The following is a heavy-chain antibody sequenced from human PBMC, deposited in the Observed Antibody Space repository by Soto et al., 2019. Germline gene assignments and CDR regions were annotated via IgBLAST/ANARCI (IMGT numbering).Heavy chain of an antibody. CDR1: GFPFSNFA. J-gene: IGHJ6*03. Sequence: GGSVRLSCAGSGFPFSNFAMSWVRQAPGKGLEWVSIISGSGGSAYYVDSVKGRFTISRDNSKNTVYLQMNSLRAEDTAVYYCAEVRISSYYMDVWGQGTTVPVSS. CDR2: ISGSGGSA. CDR3: AEVRISSYYMDV. V-gene: IGHV3-23*01. D-gene: IGHD3-10*01.